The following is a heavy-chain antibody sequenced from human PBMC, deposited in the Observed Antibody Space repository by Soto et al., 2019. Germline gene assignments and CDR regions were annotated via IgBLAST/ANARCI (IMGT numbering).Heavy chain of an antibody. J-gene: IGHJ6*02. Sequence: GESLKLSCKGSGYSFTSYWIGWVRQMPGKGLEWMGIIYPGDSDTRYSPSFQGQVTISADKSISTAYLQWSSLKASDTAMYYCARHGITMVRGVTYYYGMDVWGQGTTVTVSS. CDR1: GYSFTSYW. D-gene: IGHD3-10*01. CDR2: IYPGDSDT. CDR3: ARHGITMVRGVTYYYGMDV. V-gene: IGHV5-51*01.